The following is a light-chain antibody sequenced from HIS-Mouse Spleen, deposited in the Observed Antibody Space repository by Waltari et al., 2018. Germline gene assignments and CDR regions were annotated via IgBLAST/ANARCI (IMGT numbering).Light chain of an antibody. Sequence: QSALTQPASVSGSPGQSITISCTGTSSDVGSYNLVSWYQQPPGKAPKLMIYEGSKRPSGVSNRFSGSQSGNTASLTISGLQAEDEADYYCCSYAGSSTWVFGGGTKLTVL. J-gene: IGLJ3*02. CDR2: EGS. V-gene: IGLV2-23*01. CDR3: CSYAGSSTWV. CDR1: SSDVGSYNL.